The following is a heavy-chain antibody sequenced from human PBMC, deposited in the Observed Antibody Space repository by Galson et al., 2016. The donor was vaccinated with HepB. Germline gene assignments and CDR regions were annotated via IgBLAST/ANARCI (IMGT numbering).Heavy chain of an antibody. CDR2: IYPDDSDT. J-gene: IGHJ4*02. V-gene: IGHV5-51*01. Sequence: QSGAEVKKAGESLKISCKGSGYKFTNYWIGWVRHMPGKGLAWMGIIYPDDSDTRYNPAFQGQVTISADKSISTAYLQWRSLKASDTARYFCARSQSSSWYFQGVYWGQGTLVTVYS. CDR3: ARSQSSSWYFQGVY. D-gene: IGHD6-13*01. CDR1: GYKFTNYW.